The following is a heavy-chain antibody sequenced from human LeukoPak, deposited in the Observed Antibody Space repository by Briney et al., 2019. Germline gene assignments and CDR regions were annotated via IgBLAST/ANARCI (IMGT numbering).Heavy chain of an antibody. V-gene: IGHV3-21*01. D-gene: IGHD3/OR15-3a*01. CDR3: ARALDEYYFDY. CDR2: ISSSSSYI. CDR1: GFTFSSYS. J-gene: IGHJ4*02. Sequence: GGSLRLSRAASGFTFSSYSMSWVRQAPGKGLEWVSSISSSSSYIYYADSVKGRFTISRDNAKNSLYLQMNSLRAEDTAVYYCARALDEYYFDYWGQGTLVTVSS.